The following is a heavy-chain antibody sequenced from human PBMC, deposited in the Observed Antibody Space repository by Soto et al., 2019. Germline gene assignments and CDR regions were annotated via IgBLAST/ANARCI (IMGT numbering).Heavy chain of an antibody. D-gene: IGHD6-19*01. J-gene: IGHJ6*02. Sequence: SVQVSCKVAVGAFSSYAISWVRQAPGQGLEWMGGIIPIFGTANYAQKFQGRVTITADESTSTAYMELSSLRSEDTAVYYCASGAVAGTQKWHGMDVWGQGTTVTVSS. V-gene: IGHV1-69*13. CDR2: IIPIFGTA. CDR3: ASGAVAGTQKWHGMDV. CDR1: VGAFSSYA.